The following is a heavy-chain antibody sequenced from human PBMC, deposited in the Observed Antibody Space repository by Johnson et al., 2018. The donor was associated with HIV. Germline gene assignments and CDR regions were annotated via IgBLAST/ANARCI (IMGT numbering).Heavy chain of an antibody. CDR2: INQDGSEK. CDR1: GFTFSSYW. Sequence: VQLVESGGGVVQPGRSLRLSCAASGFTFSSYWMSWVRQAPGKGLEWVANINQDGSEKYYVGSLEGRFTISRDNAKTSLYLQMNSLRAEDTAVYYWARDTLAWGLLPPIGAFDSGGQGKMVTVYS. CDR3: ARDTLAWGLLPPIGAFDS. J-gene: IGHJ3*02. V-gene: IGHV3-7*05. D-gene: IGHD1-26*01.